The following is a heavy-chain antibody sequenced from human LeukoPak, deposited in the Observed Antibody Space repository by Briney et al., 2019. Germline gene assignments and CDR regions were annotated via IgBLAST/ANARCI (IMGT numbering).Heavy chain of an antibody. CDR3: VRVHCSGGGCYQRNDGLEI. Sequence: GGSLRLSCAASGFTFNTYSMNWVRQAPGKGLEWVSSISVDSNYLYYVDSLRRRFTVSRDNTKNSLYLQMNSLRAEDTAVYYCVRVHCSGGGCYQRNDGLEIWGQGTMVTVSS. V-gene: IGHV3-21*01. D-gene: IGHD2-15*01. CDR2: ISVDSNYL. J-gene: IGHJ3*02. CDR1: GFTFNTYS.